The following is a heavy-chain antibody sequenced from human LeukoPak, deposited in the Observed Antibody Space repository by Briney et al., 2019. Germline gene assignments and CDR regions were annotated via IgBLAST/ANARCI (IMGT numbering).Heavy chain of an antibody. D-gene: IGHD2/OR15-2a*01. J-gene: IGHJ6*03. Sequence: GGSLRLSCAASGFTVSSNYMSWVRQAPGKGLEWVSSISRGSTKITYADSVKGRFTISRDNAKNSLYLQMNSLRVEDTAVYYCVRVSPLTFYYYMDVWGKGTTVTVSS. CDR1: GFTVSSNY. V-gene: IGHV3-21*01. CDR2: ISRGSTKI. CDR3: VRVSPLTFYYYMDV.